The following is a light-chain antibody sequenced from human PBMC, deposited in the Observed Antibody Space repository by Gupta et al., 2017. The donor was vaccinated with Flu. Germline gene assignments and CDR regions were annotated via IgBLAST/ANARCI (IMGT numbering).Light chain of an antibody. CDR1: QSTGDF. Sequence: TPSPASLSDSVADTVPTTCRASQSTGDFINWYQKNSGKALNLLIYAASTLHCGVPSRFSGGGSGTLSTLTISSLQPKDSATYYCQQSRSFGPGTKVEIK. CDR3: QQSRS. V-gene: IGKV1-39*01. CDR2: AAS. J-gene: IGKJ1*01.